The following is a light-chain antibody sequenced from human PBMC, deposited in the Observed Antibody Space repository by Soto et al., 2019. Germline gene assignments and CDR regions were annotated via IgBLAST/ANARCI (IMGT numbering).Light chain of an antibody. CDR3: QQYYSYSRT. CDR2: DAS. J-gene: IGKJ1*01. V-gene: IGKV1-5*01. CDR1: QSISNW. Sequence: DIQMSQSPSTLSASVGDRVTITCRASQSISNWLAWYQQKPGKAPRILIYDASRLQGGVPSRFSGSGSATEFTLTISSLQPDVFATYYCQQYYSYSRTFGQGTRVEVK.